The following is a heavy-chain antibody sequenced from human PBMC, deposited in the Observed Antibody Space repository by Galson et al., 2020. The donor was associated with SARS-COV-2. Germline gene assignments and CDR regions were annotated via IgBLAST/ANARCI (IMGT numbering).Heavy chain of an antibody. CDR3: ARRGYCSGVGCYGGVNTWLDP. Sequence: GGSLRLSCSGSGFTLGSYVMSWVRQAPGKGLEWVSSIVGSGGSTYYANSVNGRFTISRDISKNTLYLQMNSLRAEDTAVYYCARRGYCSGVGCYGGVNTWLDPWGQGTLVTVSS. J-gene: IGHJ5*02. D-gene: IGHD2-15*01. CDR1: GFTLGSYV. CDR2: IVGSGGST. V-gene: IGHV3-23*01.